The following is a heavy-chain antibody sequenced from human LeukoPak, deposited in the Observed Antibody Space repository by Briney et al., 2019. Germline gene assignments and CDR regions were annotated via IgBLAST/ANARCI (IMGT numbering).Heavy chain of an antibody. J-gene: IGHJ3*02. V-gene: IGHV1-18*01. Sequence: ASVKVSCKASGYTFTSYGISWVLQAPGQGLEWMGWISAYNGNTNYAQKLQGRVTMTTDTSTSTAYMELRSLRSDDTAVYYCARDTVLMVYAIPARALDIWGQGTMVTVSS. D-gene: IGHD2-8*01. CDR1: GYTFTSYG. CDR3: ARDTVLMVYAIPARALDI. CDR2: ISAYNGNT.